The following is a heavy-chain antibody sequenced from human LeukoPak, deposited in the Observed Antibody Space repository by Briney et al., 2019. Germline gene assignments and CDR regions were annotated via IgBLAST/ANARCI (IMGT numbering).Heavy chain of an antibody. D-gene: IGHD5-24*01. CDR3: ARRRRWLQLGDFDY. V-gene: IGHV4-39*01. CDR2: IYYSGST. Sequence: SETLSLTCTVSGGSISSSSYYWGWIRQPPGKGLEWIGSIYYSGSTYYNPSLKSRVTISVDTPKNQFSLKLSSVTAADTAVYYCARRRRWLQLGDFDYWGQGTLVTVSS. CDR1: GGSISSSSYY. J-gene: IGHJ4*02.